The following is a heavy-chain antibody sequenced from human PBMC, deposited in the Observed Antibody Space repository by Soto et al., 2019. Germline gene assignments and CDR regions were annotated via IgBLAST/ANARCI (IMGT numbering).Heavy chain of an antibody. V-gene: IGHV1-69*05. Sequence: GSSVKVSCKASGGTFSSYAISWVRQAPGQGLEWMGGIIPIFGTANYAQKFQGRVTMTTDTSTSTAYMELRSLRSDDTAVYYCARVDDSSGYSFDYWGQGTLVTSPQ. D-gene: IGHD3-22*01. CDR1: GGTFSSYA. CDR3: ARVDDSSGYSFDY. J-gene: IGHJ4*02. CDR2: IIPIFGTA.